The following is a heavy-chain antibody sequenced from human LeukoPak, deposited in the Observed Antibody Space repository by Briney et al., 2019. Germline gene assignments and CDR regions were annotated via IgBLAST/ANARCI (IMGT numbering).Heavy chain of an antibody. J-gene: IGHJ4*02. V-gene: IGHV3-23*01. D-gene: IGHD4-17*01. CDR1: GFTFSSYA. CDR2: ISGSGGST. CDR3: AKNYGDYGSFDY. Sequence: GGSLRLSCAASGFTFSSYAMSWVRQAPGNGLEWVSAISGSGGSTYYADSVKGRFTISRDNSKNTLYLQMNSLRAEDTAVYYCAKNYGDYGSFDYWGQGTLVTVSS.